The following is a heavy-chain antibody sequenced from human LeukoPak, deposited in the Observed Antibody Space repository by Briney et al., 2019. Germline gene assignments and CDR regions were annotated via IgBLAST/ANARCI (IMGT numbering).Heavy chain of an antibody. CDR2: IYYSGST. Sequence: SETLSLTCTVSGGSISSYYWSWIRQPPGKGLEWIGYIYYSGSTNYNPSLKSRVTMSVDTSKNQFSLKLSSVTAADAAVYYCARVRYGLTAAGKLYYYYYMDVWGKGTTVTVSS. D-gene: IGHD6-13*01. CDR3: ARVRYGLTAAGKLYYYYYMDV. V-gene: IGHV4-59*01. CDR1: GGSISSYY. J-gene: IGHJ6*03.